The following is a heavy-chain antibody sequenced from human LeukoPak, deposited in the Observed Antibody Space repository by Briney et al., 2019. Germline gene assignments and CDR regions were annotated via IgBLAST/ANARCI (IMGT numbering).Heavy chain of an antibody. V-gene: IGHV4-34*01. CDR2: INHSGST. J-gene: IGHJ4*02. CDR3: ARGRRYSSTVDY. CDR1: GLTVTNAW. Sequence: GSLRLSCAASGLTVTNAWMNWVRQPPGKGLEWIGEINHSGSTNYNPSLKSRVTISVDTSKNQFSLKLSSVTAADTAVYYCARGRRYSSTVDYWGQGTLVTVSS. D-gene: IGHD6-13*01.